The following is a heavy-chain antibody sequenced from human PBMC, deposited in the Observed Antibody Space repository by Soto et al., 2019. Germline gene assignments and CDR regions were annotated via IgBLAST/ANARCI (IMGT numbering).Heavy chain of an antibody. Sequence: PGGSLRLSCAASGFTFSSYSMNWVRQAPGKGLEWVSYISSSSSTIYYADSVKGRFTISRDNAKNSLYLQMNSLRAEDTAVYYCARDLVVVTAPYWYFDLWGRGTLVTVSS. CDR3: ARDLVVVTAPYWYFDL. CDR2: ISSSSSTI. CDR1: GFTFSSYS. D-gene: IGHD2-21*02. V-gene: IGHV3-48*01. J-gene: IGHJ2*01.